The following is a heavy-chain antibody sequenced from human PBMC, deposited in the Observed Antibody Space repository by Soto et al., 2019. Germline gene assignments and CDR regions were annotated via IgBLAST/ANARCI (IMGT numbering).Heavy chain of an antibody. V-gene: IGHV1-3*04. CDR2: IHTAKGNT. CDR3: ARDPIWTYTENYARRNYLDP. J-gene: IGHJ5*02. CDR1: GYTFTNNA. D-gene: IGHD3-16*01. Sequence: GASVTVSFLASGYTFTNNAIHWLRQAPGQTLEWMGWIHTAKGNTKYSQKFEARVTLTRDTAASTAYMELNSLRSDDTAVYYCARDPIWTYTENYARRNYLDPWGQGTLVTVSS.